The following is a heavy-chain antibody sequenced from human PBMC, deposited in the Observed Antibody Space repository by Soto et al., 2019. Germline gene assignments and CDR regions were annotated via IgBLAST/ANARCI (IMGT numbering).Heavy chain of an antibody. CDR1: GFTVSSNY. D-gene: IGHD4-4*01. J-gene: IGHJ6*03. CDR3: ARGKTTVTTGYYYYMDV. CDR2: IYSGGST. V-gene: IGHV3-66*01. Sequence: EVQLVESGGGLVQPGGSLRLSCAASGFTVSSNYMSWVRQAPGKGLEWVSVIYSGGSTYYADSVKGRFTISRDNSKNTLYLQMNSLRAEDTAVYYCARGKTTVTTGYYYYMDVWGKGTTFTVSS.